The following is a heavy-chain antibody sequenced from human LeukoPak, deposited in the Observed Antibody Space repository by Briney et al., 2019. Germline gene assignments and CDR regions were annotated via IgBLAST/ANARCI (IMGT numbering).Heavy chain of an antibody. CDR3: AKDSGRGTEGYFDY. J-gene: IGHJ4*02. CDR1: GFTFSSYG. Sequence: PGGALRLSCAASGFTFSSYGMHWVRQAPGKGLEWGAVIWYDGSNKYYADSVKGRFTISRDNSKNTLYLQMNSLRAEDTAVYYCAKDSGRGTEGYFDYWGQGTPVTVSS. V-gene: IGHV3-33*06. CDR2: IWYDGSNK. D-gene: IGHD1-26*01.